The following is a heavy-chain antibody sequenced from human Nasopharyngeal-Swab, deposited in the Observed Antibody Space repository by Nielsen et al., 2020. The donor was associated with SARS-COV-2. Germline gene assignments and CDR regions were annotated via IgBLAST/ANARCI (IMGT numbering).Heavy chain of an antibody. J-gene: IGHJ4*02. Sequence: SGPTLVKPTQTLTLTCSFSGFPLTSGVGVAWIRQPPGKALEWLAFIYWDDDKRYSPSLKSRLTITKDTSKNQVLLTMTNLGPVDTATYYCAHRRSTFYDGSGSFDYWGQGTQVTVSS. CDR1: GFPLTSGVG. CDR3: AHRRSTFYDGSGSFDY. D-gene: IGHD3-10*01. V-gene: IGHV2-5*02. CDR2: IYWDDDK.